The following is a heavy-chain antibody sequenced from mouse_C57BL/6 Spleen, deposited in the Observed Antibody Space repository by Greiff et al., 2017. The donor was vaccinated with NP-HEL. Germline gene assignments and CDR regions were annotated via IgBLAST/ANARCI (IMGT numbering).Heavy chain of an antibody. Sequence: QVQLQQSGAELVRPGASVTLSCKASGYTFTDYEMHWVKQTPVHGLEWIGAIDPETGGTAYNQKFTGKAILTADKSSSTAYMELRSLPSEDSAGYYCTRFYGSSPWFAYWGQGTLVTVSA. D-gene: IGHD1-1*01. V-gene: IGHV1-15*01. CDR2: IDPETGGT. CDR1: GYTFTDYE. J-gene: IGHJ3*01. CDR3: TRFYGSSPWFAY.